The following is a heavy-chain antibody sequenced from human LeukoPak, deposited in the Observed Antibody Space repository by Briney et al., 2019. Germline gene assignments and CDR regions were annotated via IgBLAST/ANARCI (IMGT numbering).Heavy chain of an antibody. CDR3: ARGQRDIVVVPAAPDY. J-gene: IGHJ4*02. D-gene: IGHD2-2*01. V-gene: IGHV1-46*01. CDR2: INPSGGST. CDR1: GYTFTSYY. Sequence: ASAKVSCKASGYTFTSYYMHWVRQAPGQGLEWMGIINPSGGSTSYAQKFQGRVTMTRDTSTSTVYMELSSPRSEDTAVYYCARGQRDIVVVPAAPDYWGQGTLVTVSS.